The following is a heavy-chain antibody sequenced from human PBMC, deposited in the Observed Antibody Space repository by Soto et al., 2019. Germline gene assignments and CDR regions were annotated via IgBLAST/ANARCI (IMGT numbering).Heavy chain of an antibody. Sequence: EVQLAESGGGLVQPGGSLRLSCAASGFTFSDHYMDWVRQAPGKGLEWVGRSRDKVHSHTTEDAASVKGRFTISRGDSENPLYLQMNSLKTEDTAVYYCARGVVSTGYFDYWGQGTLVTVSS. CDR1: GFTFSDHY. CDR2: SRDKVHSHTT. D-gene: IGHD5-12*01. V-gene: IGHV3-72*01. J-gene: IGHJ4*02. CDR3: ARGVVSTGYFDY.